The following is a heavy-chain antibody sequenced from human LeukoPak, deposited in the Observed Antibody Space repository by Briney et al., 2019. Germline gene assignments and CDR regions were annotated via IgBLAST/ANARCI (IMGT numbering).Heavy chain of an antibody. D-gene: IGHD1-20*01. Sequence: GGSLRLSCAASGFTFSSYGMHWVRQAPGKGLEWVSVIYSGGSTYYADSVKGRFTISRDNSKNTLYLQMNSLRAEDTAVYYCARSPSYNWNYYYYGMDVWGQGTTVTVSS. CDR3: ARSPSYNWNYYYYGMDV. CDR2: IYSGGST. CDR1: GFTFSSYG. V-gene: IGHV3-66*02. J-gene: IGHJ6*02.